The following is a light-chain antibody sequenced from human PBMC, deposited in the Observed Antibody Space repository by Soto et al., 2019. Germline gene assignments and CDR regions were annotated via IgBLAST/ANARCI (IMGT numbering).Light chain of an antibody. Sequence: IQMTQSPSSLSASVGDRVTITCRASQGVRDDVGWNQQKPGKAPNLLIYSASTLQSGVPSRFSRSGSGTDFTPAISGLQPEEVATYYCLQESKYPLTVGGGTKVEIK. CDR3: LQESKYPLT. CDR2: SAS. CDR1: QGVRDD. J-gene: IGKJ4*01. V-gene: IGKV1-6*01.